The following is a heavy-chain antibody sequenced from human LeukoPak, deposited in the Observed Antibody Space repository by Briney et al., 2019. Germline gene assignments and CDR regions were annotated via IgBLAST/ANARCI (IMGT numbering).Heavy chain of an antibody. V-gene: IGHV1-18*01. CDR2: ISAYNGNT. CDR1: GYTFTGYG. CDR3: ARAISSGSYYSRYYYYYMDV. D-gene: IGHD3-10*01. Sequence: GASVKVSCKASGYTFTGYGISWVRQAPGQGLEWMGWISAYNGNTNYAQKLQGRVTMTTDTSTSTAYMELRSLRSDDTAVYYCARAISSGSYYSRYYYYYMDVWGKGTTVTVSS. J-gene: IGHJ6*03.